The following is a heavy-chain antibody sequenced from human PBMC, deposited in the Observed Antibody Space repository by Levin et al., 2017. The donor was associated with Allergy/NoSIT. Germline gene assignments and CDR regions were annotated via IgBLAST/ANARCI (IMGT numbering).Heavy chain of an antibody. CDR1: GFTFSSYG. CDR2: IWYDGSNK. CDR3: ARDSVRGGRGDDAFDI. J-gene: IGHJ3*02. V-gene: IGHV3-33*01. D-gene: IGHD2-21*01. Sequence: GESLKISCAASGFTFSSYGMHWVRQAPGKGLEWVAVIWYDGSNKYYADSVKGRFTISRDNSKNTLYLQMNSLRAEDTAVYYCARDSVRGGRGDDAFDIWGQGTMVTVSS.